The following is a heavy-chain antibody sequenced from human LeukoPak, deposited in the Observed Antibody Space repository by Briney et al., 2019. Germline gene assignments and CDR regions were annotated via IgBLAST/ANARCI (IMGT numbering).Heavy chain of an antibody. CDR2: FDPEDGET. V-gene: IGHV1-24*01. D-gene: IGHD2-21*02. CDR1: GYTLTELS. Sequence: ASVKVSCKVSGYTLTELSMHWVRQDPGKGLEWMGGFDPEDGETIYAQKFQGRVTMTEDTSTDTAYMGLSSLRSEDTAVYYCATGSTVVTAIPPAFDYWGQGTLVTVSS. CDR3: ATGSTVVTAIPPAFDY. J-gene: IGHJ4*02.